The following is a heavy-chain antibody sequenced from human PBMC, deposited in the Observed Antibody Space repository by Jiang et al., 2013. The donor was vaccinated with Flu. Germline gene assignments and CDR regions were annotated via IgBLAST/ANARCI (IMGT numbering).Heavy chain of an antibody. J-gene: IGHJ6*02. CDR1: GFIFSSYS. V-gene: IGHV3-48*01. Sequence: LLESGGGLVQPGGSLRLSCAASGFIFSSYSMNWVRQAPGKGLEWVSYISSSSGTIYYADSVKGRFTISRDNAKNSLYLQMNSLRADDTAVYYCAREGGMDVWGQGTTVTVSS. CDR3: AREGGMDV. CDR2: ISSSSGTI.